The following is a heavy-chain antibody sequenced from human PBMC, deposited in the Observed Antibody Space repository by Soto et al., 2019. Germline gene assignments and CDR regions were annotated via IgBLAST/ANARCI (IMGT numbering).Heavy chain of an antibody. J-gene: IGHJ6*02. CDR3: ARLGVFSGGACDDYYYGMDV. D-gene: IGHD2-21*02. V-gene: IGHV3-33*08. CDR1: GFTFSSYA. Sequence: GGSLRLSCAASGFTFSSYAMSWVRQAPGKGLEWVAVIWYDGSNKYYADSVKGRFTISRDNSKNTLYLQMNSLRAEDTAVYYCARLGVFSGGACDDYYYGMDVWGQGTTGTVS. CDR2: IWYDGSNK.